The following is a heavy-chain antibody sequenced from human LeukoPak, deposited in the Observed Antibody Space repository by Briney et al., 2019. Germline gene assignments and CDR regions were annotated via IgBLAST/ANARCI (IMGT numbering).Heavy chain of an antibody. J-gene: IGHJ4*02. CDR1: GGSISSYSYY. V-gene: IGHV4-39*01. Sequence: SETLSLTCTVSGGSISSYSYYWGWIRQPPGKGLEWIGSMYHNGSTYYNPSLKSRVTISVDTSKNQFSLRLSSVTAADTAVYYCARGRDGYNFLNRGEYYYFDYWGQGTLVTVSS. CDR2: MYHNGST. CDR3: ARGRDGYNFLNRGEYYYFDY. D-gene: IGHD5-24*01.